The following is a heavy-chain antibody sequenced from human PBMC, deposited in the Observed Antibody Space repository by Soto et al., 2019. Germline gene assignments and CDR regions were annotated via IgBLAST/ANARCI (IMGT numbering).Heavy chain of an antibody. CDR1: GFTFSNNA. Sequence: RRLSCATSGFTFSNNAMHWVRQAPGKGLEWVAQIWYDGSNKYYADSVKGRFTVSRDNSKNTVYLQMNSLRAEDMAVYYCARDGQNQSPSAMDVWGQGTTVTVSS. CDR2: IWYDGSNK. D-gene: IGHD6-6*01. J-gene: IGHJ6*02. CDR3: ARDGQNQSPSAMDV. V-gene: IGHV3-33*01.